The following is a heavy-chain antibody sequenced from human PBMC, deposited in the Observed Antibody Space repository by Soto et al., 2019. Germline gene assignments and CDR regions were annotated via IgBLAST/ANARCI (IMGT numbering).Heavy chain of an antibody. CDR2: MNPNSGNT. Sequence: QVQLVQSGAEVKKPGASVKVSCKASGYTFTSYDIKWVRQATGQGLEWMGWMNPNSGNTGYAQKFQGRVTMTRNTSISTSYMELSSLRSEDTAVYYCARVVRYLYGMDVWGQGTTVTVSS. CDR3: ARVVRYLYGMDV. J-gene: IGHJ6*02. CDR1: GYTFTSYD. D-gene: IGHD3-9*01. V-gene: IGHV1-8*01.